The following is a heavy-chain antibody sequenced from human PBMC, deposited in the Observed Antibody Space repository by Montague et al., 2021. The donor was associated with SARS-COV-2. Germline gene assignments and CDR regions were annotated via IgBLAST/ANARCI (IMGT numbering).Heavy chain of an antibody. CDR2: IYYSGST. Sequence: TLSLTCAVSGGSISSGGYYWSRIRQHPGKGLEWIGYIYYSGSTYYNPSLKSRVTISVDTSKNQFSLKLSSVTAADTAVYYCARAGTITMIVVVIDAFDIWGQGTMVTVSS. V-gene: IGHV4-31*11. CDR3: ARAGTITMIVVVIDAFDI. CDR1: GGSISSGGYY. J-gene: IGHJ3*02. D-gene: IGHD3-22*01.